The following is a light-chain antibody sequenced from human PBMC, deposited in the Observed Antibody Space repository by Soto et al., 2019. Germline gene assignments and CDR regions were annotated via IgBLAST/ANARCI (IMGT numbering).Light chain of an antibody. CDR1: RSISTY. CDR2: EAL. J-gene: IGKJ1*01. V-gene: IGKV3-11*01. CDR3: QQRSDWPWT. Sequence: ETVLTQSPATLSLSPGERATLSCRASRSISTYLAWYQQKPGQAPRLLIYEALNRATGIPARFSGGGSGTDFTLTISSLEPEDFAVYYCQQRSDWPWTFGQGTKWIS.